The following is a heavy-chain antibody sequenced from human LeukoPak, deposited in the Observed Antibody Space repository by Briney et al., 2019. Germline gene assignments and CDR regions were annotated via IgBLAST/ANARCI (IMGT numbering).Heavy chain of an antibody. CDR1: GVSITSGNYY. V-gene: IGHV4-61*09. D-gene: IGHD3-3*01. CDR3: ARGSLGSRDFWTPDVSRYSSYPHRYYYYYMDV. J-gene: IGHJ6*03. Sequence: PSQTLSLTCTVSGVSITSGNYYWNWIRQPPGKGLEWIGHFYPTGTNYNPSLQSRVTISVDKTKNQFSLKLSSVTAADTAVYYCARGSLGSRDFWTPDVSRYSSYPHRYYYYYMDVWGKGTTVTVSS. CDR2: FYPTGT.